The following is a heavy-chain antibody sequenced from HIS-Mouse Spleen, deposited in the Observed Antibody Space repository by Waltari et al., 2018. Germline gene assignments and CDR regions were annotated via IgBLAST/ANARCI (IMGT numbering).Heavy chain of an antibody. Sequence: HLQLQESGPGLVKPSETMSLTGTVAGGSISSSSYYWGWMRHPPGKGLEWIGSIYYSGSTYYNPSLKSRVTISVDTSKNQFSLKLSSVTAADTAVYYCAREIPYSSSWYDWYFDLWGRGTLVTVSS. J-gene: IGHJ2*01. D-gene: IGHD6-13*01. CDR1: GGSISSSSYY. V-gene: IGHV4-39*07. CDR2: IYYSGST. CDR3: AREIPYSSSWYDWYFDL.